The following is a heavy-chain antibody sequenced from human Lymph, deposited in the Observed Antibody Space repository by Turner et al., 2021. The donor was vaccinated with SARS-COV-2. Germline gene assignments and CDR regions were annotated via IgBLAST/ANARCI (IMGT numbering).Heavy chain of an antibody. CDR1: GFTFGDYA. CDR3: TRVKYCTGGSCYGYHFDY. Sequence: EVPLVESGGGLVQPGQSLRLSCTASGFTFGDYAMSWVRQAPGKGLEWVGFIRSKADGGTTQYAASVKGRFTISRDDSKSIAYLQMNSLKTEDTAVYYCTRVKYCTGGSCYGYHFDYWGQGTLVTVSS. J-gene: IGHJ4*02. D-gene: IGHD2-15*01. CDR2: IRSKADGGTT. V-gene: IGHV3-49*04.